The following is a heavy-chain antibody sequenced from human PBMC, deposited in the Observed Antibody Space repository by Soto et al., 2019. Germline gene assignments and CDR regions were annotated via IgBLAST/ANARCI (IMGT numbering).Heavy chain of an antibody. CDR2: IYYSGST. CDR1: GGSVSSGSYY. Sequence: QVQLQESGPGLVKPSETLSLTCNVSGGSVSSGSYYWSWIRQPPGKVLEWIGYIYYSGSTNYNPSLNSRVTTSVDTSKNQFSLKLSSVTAADTAVYYCARGPRPRITKVRGLEDWFAPWGQGTLVTVSS. D-gene: IGHD3-10*01. J-gene: IGHJ5*02. V-gene: IGHV4-61*01. CDR3: ARGPRPRITKVRGLEDWFAP.